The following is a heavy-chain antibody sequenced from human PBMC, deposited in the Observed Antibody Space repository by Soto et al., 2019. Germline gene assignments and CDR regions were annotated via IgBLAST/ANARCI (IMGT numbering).Heavy chain of an antibody. D-gene: IGHD3-22*01. CDR2: ISSGSGGST. CDR1: EFTFSNYA. J-gene: IGHJ3*02. V-gene: IGHV3-23*01. Sequence: GESLKISCAASEFTFSNYAMSWVRQAPGKGLEWVSAISSGSGGSTYYADSVKGRFTISRDNSKNTLYLQMNSLRAEDTAVYYCARDDSRAYYYDAFDIWGQGTMVTVSS. CDR3: ARDDSRAYYYDAFDI.